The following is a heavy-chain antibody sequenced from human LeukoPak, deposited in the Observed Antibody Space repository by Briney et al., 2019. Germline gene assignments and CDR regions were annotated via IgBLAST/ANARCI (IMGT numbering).Heavy chain of an antibody. CDR3: APGYDILTGYYRRGAFDY. CDR1: GFTFSSYG. J-gene: IGHJ4*02. CDR2: IRYDGSNK. V-gene: IGHV3-30*02. D-gene: IGHD3-9*01. Sequence: PGGSLRLSCAASGFTFSSYGMHWVRQAPGKGLEWVAFIRYDGSNKYYAGSVKGRFTISRDDSKNTLYLQMNSLRAEDTAVYYCAPGYDILTGYYRRGAFDYWGQGTLVTVSS.